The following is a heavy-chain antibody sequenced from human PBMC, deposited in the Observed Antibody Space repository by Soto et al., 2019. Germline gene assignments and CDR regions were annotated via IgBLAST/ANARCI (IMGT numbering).Heavy chain of an antibody. J-gene: IGHJ4*02. Sequence: PSETLSLTCSGSGGSISSSPYYWCFIRQPPRKGLEWLGTIYYSGTTSYNPSLKSRVIISVDTSNNQLFLKLRSVTAADTAVYYCARHRQYYDTSGYQQRYFDYWGQGTQVTVSS. CDR1: GGSISSSPYY. D-gene: IGHD3-22*01. CDR3: ARHRQYYDTSGYQQRYFDY. CDR2: IYYSGTT. V-gene: IGHV4-39*01.